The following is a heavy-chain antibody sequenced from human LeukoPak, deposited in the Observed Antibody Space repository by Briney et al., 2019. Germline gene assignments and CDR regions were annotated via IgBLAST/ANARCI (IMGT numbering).Heavy chain of an antibody. V-gene: IGHV1-8*01. J-gene: IGHJ3*01. CDR2: MNPGSGNV. CDR1: GYTFTSHD. CDR3: ARGGGYYDSSGYHIDAFDL. D-gene: IGHD3-22*01. Sequence: GASVKVSCKASGYTFTSHDINWVRQASGQGLEWMGWMNPGSGNVVFAQKFRDRVTMTRSTSISTAYMELSSLTSEDTAVYYCARGGGYYDSSGYHIDAFDLWGQGTMVTVSS.